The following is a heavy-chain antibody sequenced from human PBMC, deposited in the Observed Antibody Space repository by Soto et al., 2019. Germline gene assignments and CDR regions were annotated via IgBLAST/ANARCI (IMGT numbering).Heavy chain of an antibody. Sequence: PSETLSLTCAVSGGSFIDNYWNWIRQTPGKGLEWIGEINHRGSTTYNPSLKSRVTMSADTSKSHFSLNLRSVTAADTAVYYCTRGRSRYSSTLYNWFDPWGQGTLVTVSS. CDR1: GGSFIDNY. V-gene: IGHV4-34*01. D-gene: IGHD6-13*01. CDR3: TRGRSRYSSTLYNWFDP. J-gene: IGHJ5*02. CDR2: INHRGST.